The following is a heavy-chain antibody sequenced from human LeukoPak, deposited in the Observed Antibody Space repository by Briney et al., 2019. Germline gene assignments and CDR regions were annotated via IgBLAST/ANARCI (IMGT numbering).Heavy chain of an antibody. CDR3: ARGEGGYDFWSGYYDYYYYYYGMDV. Sequence: SGGSLRLSCAASGFTLSDYYMNWVRQAPGKGPEWVGYISPTTTITGYADSMKGRFTISRDNSKNTLYLQMNSLRAEDTAVYYCARGEGGYDFWSGYYDYYYYYYGMDVWGQGTTVTVSS. CDR1: GFTLSDYY. D-gene: IGHD3-3*01. V-gene: IGHV3-48*01. CDR2: ISPTTTIT. J-gene: IGHJ6*02.